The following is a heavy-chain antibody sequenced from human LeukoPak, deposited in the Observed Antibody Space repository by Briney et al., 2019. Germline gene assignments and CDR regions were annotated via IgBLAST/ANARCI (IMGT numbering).Heavy chain of an antibody. Sequence: GGSLRLSCVGSGFTFRSHAMSWVRQAPGKGLEWVSAISGSGGSTYYADSVKGRFTISRDNSKNTLYLQMNSLRAEDTAVYYCAKEDEWELLDYWGQGTLVTVSS. V-gene: IGHV3-23*01. J-gene: IGHJ4*02. CDR3: AKEDEWELLDY. D-gene: IGHD1-26*01. CDR2: ISGSGGST. CDR1: GFTFRSHA.